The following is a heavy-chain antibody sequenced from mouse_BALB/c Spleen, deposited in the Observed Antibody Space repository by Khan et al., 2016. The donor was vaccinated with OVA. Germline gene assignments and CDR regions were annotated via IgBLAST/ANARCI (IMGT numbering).Heavy chain of an antibody. CDR2: ISSGGTP. V-gene: IGHV5-6-5*01. CDR1: GFTFSSYV. J-gene: IGHJ2*01. CDR3: VREAYRYDEYYFDY. Sequence: EVELVESGGDLVKPGGSLKLSCAVSGFTFSSYVMSWVRQTPEKRLEWVASISSGGTPAYPASLKGRFTISRDNARNIMYLQMSSLRSEDTAMYYCVREAYRYDEYYFDYWGQGTTLTVSS. D-gene: IGHD2-14*01.